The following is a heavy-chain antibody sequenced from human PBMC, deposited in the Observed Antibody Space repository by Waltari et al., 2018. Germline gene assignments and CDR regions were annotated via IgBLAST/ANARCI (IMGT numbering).Heavy chain of an antibody. J-gene: IGHJ5*02. CDR2: FDPEHGEI. V-gene: IGHV1-24*01. Sequence: QVQLLQSGPEVKKPGASVKVSCQVSGDTVSDLSIHWVRQAPGKGLEWMGGFDPEHGEIISAQKFQGRLTLTEDTSTDTAYMELSSLRSEDTAVYYCTIYRDGDYVSLGFDPWGQGTLVTVSS. CDR1: GDTVSDLS. D-gene: IGHD4-17*01. CDR3: TIYRDGDYVSLGFDP.